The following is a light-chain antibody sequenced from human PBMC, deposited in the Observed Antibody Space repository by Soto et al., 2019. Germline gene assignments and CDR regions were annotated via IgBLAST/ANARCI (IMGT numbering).Light chain of an antibody. CDR2: DAS. J-gene: IGKJ2*01. V-gene: IGKV3D-15*01. CDR1: RSVSSSY. Sequence: EIVLTQSPGTLSLSPGERATLSCRASRSVSSSYLAWYQQKPGQAPRLLIHDASNRATGIPVRFSGSGAGTEFTLTINSLQSEDFAVYYCQQYNNWPHTFGQGTKVDIK. CDR3: QQYNNWPHT.